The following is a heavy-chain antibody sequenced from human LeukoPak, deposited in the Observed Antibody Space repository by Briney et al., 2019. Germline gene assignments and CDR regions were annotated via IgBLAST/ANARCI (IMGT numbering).Heavy chain of an antibody. CDR1: GYSFTSYW. V-gene: IGHV5-51*01. D-gene: IGHD6-13*01. J-gene: IGHJ4*02. CDR3: ARRIAAAGRVDY. Sequence: GESLKISCKGSGYSFTSYWIGWVRQVSGKGLEWMGIIYPSDSDTRYSPSFQGQVTISADKSISTAYLQWGSLKASDTAMYYCARRIAAAGRVDYWGQGTLVTVSS. CDR2: IYPSDSDT.